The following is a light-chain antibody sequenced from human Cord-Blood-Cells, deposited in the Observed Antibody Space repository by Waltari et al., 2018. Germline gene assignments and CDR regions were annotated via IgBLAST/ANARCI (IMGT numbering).Light chain of an antibody. V-gene: IGLV2-14*01. Sequence: QSALTQPASVSGSPGQSITISCTGTSSDVGGYKYVSWYQQHPGKAPKLMIYDVSKMPSGVSNRFSGSKSGNTASLTISGLQAEDEADYYCSSYTSSSTLEVFGGGTKLTVL. CDR2: DVS. CDR1: SSDVGGYKY. CDR3: SSYTSSSTLEV. J-gene: IGLJ3*02.